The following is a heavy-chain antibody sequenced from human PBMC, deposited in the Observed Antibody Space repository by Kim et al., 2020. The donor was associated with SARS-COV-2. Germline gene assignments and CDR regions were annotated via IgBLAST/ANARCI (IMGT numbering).Heavy chain of an antibody. CDR2: IYYSGST. D-gene: IGHD3-10*01. V-gene: IGHV4-59*08. Sequence: SDTLSLTCTVSRGSISSYYWSWIRQPPGKGLEWIGYIYYSGSTKYNPSLKSQVTISVDTSKNQFSLKLTSVTAADTAIYYCARHGSTYGLSYWGQGTLVTVSS. CDR3: ARHGSTYGLSY. CDR1: RGSISSYY. J-gene: IGHJ4*02.